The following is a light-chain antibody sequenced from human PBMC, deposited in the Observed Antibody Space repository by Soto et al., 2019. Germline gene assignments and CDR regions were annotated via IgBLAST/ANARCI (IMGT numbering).Light chain of an antibody. CDR1: QGVSSN. V-gene: IGKV3D-15*01. J-gene: IGKJ5*01. CDR2: GTS. Sequence: EIVMTQSPATLSVSPGERATLSCRASQGVSSNLAWYQQKPGQAPRLPIYGTSTRATGIPARFSGSGSGTEFTLTISSLKSEDFAVYYCQQYNNWPPITFGQGTRLEIK. CDR3: QQYNNWPPIT.